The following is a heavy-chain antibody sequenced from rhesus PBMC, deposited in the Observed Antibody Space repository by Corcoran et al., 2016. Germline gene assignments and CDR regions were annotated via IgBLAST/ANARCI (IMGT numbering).Heavy chain of an antibody. CDR2: ISNGGGST. Sequence: EVQLVESGGGLVQPGGSLRLSCAASGFTFSSYGMSWVRQASGKGLEWVSYISNGGGSTYYADSVKGRFTISRDNSKNTLSLQMNSLRAEDTAVYYCAKPYGLDSWGQGVVVTVSS. J-gene: IGHJ6*01. CDR1: GFTFSSYG. CDR3: AKPYGLDS. V-gene: IGHV3S5*01.